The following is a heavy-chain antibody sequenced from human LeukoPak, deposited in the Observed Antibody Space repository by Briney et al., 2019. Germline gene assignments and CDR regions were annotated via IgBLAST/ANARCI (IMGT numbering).Heavy chain of an antibody. CDR1: GYTFANFG. CDR3: ARGGQQLSYYFDY. J-gene: IGHJ4*02. Sequence: GASVKVSCKASGYTFANFGITWVRQAPGQGLEWMGWISINNLNTRYVQTLQGRVTLTTDTSASTASMELTDLNTDDTAVYYCARGGQQLSYYFDYWGQGTLVTVSS. V-gene: IGHV1-18*01. D-gene: IGHD6-13*01. CDR2: ISINNLNT.